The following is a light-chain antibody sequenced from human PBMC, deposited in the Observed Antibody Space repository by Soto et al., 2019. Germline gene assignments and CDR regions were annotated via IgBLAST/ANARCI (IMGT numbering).Light chain of an antibody. CDR3: QQTLSFPPT. CDR2: AAS. J-gene: IGKJ1*01. CDR1: QSISSY. V-gene: IGKV1-39*01. Sequence: DIQMTQSPSSLSASVGDRVTITCRASQSISSYLNWYQQKPGKAPKLLIYAASSLHSGVPPRFSGSGSGTDFTLTISSLQPEDFATYYCQQTLSFPPTFGQGTKV.